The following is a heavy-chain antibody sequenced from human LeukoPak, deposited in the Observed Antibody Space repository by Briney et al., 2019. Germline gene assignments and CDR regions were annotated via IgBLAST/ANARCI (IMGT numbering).Heavy chain of an antibody. V-gene: IGHV4-39*02. CDR1: GGSISSSSYY. CDR3: VRERAWFDP. CDR2: IYYSRIT. Sequence: PSETLSLTCTVSGGSISSSSYYGGWIGQPPCKVREQIGSIYYSRITSYIPSLNSRVTISVHTSKHHFSLRLNSVTAPHTAVYYCVRERAWFDPRGQGSLVTVCS. J-gene: IGHJ5*02.